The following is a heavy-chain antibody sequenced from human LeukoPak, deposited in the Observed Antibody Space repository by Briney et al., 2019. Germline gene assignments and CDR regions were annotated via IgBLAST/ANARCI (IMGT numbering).Heavy chain of an antibody. J-gene: IGHJ4*02. CDR2: IYYSGST. V-gene: IGHV4-59*01. CDR3: ARELPSPNDHHYFDY. CDR1: GGSISSYY. Sequence: SETLSLTCTVSGGSISSYYWSWIRQPPGKGLEWIGYIYYSGSTNYNPSLRSRVTISVDTSKNQFSLKLSSVTAADTAVYYCARELPSPNDHHYFDYWGQGTLVTVSS. D-gene: IGHD1-1*01.